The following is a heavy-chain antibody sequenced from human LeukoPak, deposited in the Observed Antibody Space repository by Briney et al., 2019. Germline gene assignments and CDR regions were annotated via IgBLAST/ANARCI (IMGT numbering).Heavy chain of an antibody. CDR2: IKQGGSEK. CDR3: ARGIVDTVISTYDC. Sequence: GGSLRLSCAASGFTFSSYSMNWVRQAPGKGLEWVANIKQGGSEKYYVDSVKGRFTISRDNAKNSLYLQMNSLRAEDTAVHYCARGIVDTVISTYDCWGQGTLVTVSS. V-gene: IGHV3-7*01. D-gene: IGHD5-18*01. J-gene: IGHJ4*02. CDR1: GFTFSSYS.